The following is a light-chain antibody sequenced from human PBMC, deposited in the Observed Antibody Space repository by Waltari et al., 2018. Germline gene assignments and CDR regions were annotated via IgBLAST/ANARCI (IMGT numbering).Light chain of an antibody. CDR1: QIISNY. V-gene: IGKV1-39*01. CDR3: QQTYSAPRT. Sequence: DIQMTQSPSSLSASVGDRVTITCRASQIISNYLNWYQQKPGKAPKLLIYAASRLQSGVPPRFSGSGSETDFTLTISSLQPEDFATYYCQQTYSAPRTFGQGTKLEI. CDR2: AAS. J-gene: IGKJ2*01.